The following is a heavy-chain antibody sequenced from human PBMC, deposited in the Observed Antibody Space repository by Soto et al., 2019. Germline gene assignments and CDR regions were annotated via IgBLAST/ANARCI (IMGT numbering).Heavy chain of an antibody. CDR1: GYTFTSYG. J-gene: IGHJ4*02. V-gene: IGHV1-18*01. CDR2: ISAYNGNT. CDR3: ARDESGGYCGGDCYDY. Sequence: GASVKVSCKASGYTFTSYGISWVRQAPGQGLEWMGWISAYNGNTNYAQKLQGRVTMTTDTSTSTAYMELRSLRSDDTAVYYCARDESGGYCGGDCYDYWGQGTLVTVSS. D-gene: IGHD2-15*01.